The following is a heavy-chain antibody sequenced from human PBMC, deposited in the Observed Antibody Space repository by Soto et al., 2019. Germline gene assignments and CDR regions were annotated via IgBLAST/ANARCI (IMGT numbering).Heavy chain of an antibody. V-gene: IGHV1-18*01. D-gene: IGHD3-9*01. CDR2: ISAYNGNT. J-gene: IGHJ4*02. CDR3: ARVHSLLRYFVWSPFDY. CDR1: GYTFTSYG. Sequence: ASVKVSCKASGYTFTSYGISWVRQAPGQGLEWMGWISAYNGNTNYAQKLQGRVTMTTDTSTSTAYMELRSLRSDDTAVYYCARVHSLLRYFVWSPFDYWGQGTLVTVSS.